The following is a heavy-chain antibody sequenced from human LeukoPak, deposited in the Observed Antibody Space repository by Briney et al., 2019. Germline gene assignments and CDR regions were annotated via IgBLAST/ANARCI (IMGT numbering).Heavy chain of an antibody. CDR2: ISYDGSNK. CDR3: ARDMITALGY. J-gene: IGHJ4*02. D-gene: IGHD3-16*01. Sequence: PGGSLRLSCAASGFTFSSYAMHWVRQAPGKGLEWVAVISYDGSNKYYADSVKGRFTISRDNSKNTLYLQMNSLRAEDTAVYYCARDMITALGYWGQGTLVTVSS. CDR1: GFTFSSYA. V-gene: IGHV3-30*04.